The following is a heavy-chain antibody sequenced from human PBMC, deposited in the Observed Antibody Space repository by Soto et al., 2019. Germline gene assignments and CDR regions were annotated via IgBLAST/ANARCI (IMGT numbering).Heavy chain of an antibody. CDR3: ARGRVGDLEFGYGGKRGPHYFDY. V-gene: IGHV1-2*04. J-gene: IGHJ4*02. D-gene: IGHD4-17*01. CDR2: INPNSGGT. Sequence: GAPVQVSCKASGYTSNRHYMHWVRKAPGQGLGWMGWINPNSGGTNYAQKFQGWVTMTRDTSISTAYMELSRLRSDDTAVYYCARGRVGDLEFGYGGKRGPHYFDYWGQGTLVTVSS. CDR1: GYTSNRHY.